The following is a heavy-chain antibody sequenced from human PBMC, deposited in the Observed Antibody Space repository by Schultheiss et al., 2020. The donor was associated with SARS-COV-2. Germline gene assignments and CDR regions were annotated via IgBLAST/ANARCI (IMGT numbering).Heavy chain of an antibody. CDR1: GYSISSGYY. Sequence: SETLSLTCTVSGYSISSGYYWGWIRQPPGKGLEWIGSIYYSGSTYYNPSLKSRVTISVDTSKNQFSLKLSSVTAADTAVYYCARGSYGSAASYYYYYYMDVWGKGTTVTVSS. V-gene: IGHV4-38-2*02. D-gene: IGHD3-10*01. J-gene: IGHJ6*03. CDR2: IYYSGST. CDR3: ARGSYGSAASYYYYYYMDV.